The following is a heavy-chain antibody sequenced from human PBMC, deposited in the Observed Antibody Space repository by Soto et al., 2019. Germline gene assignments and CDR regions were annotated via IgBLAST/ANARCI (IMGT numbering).Heavy chain of an antibody. V-gene: IGHV4-59*01. CDR2: IYYSGST. Sequence: PSETLSLTCTVSGGSISSYYWSWIRQPPGKGLEWIGYIYYSGSTNYNPSLKSRVTISVDTSKNQFSLKLSSVTAADTAVYYCARVEVVPAAILLFDPWGQGTLVTVSS. D-gene: IGHD2-2*01. J-gene: IGHJ5*02. CDR3: ARVEVVPAAILLFDP. CDR1: GGSISSYY.